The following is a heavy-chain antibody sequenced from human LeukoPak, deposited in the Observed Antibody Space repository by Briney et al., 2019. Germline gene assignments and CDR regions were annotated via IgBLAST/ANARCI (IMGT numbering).Heavy chain of an antibody. CDR2: IYYSGST. J-gene: IGHJ4*02. Sequence: SETLSLTCSVSGGSISSSSYYWSWIRQPPGKGLEWIGYIYYSGSTNYNPSLKSRVTISVDTSKNQFSLKLSSVTAADTAVYYCARDLQRYYFDYWGQGTLVTVSS. V-gene: IGHV4-61*01. CDR1: GGSISSSSYY. CDR3: ARDLQRYYFDY.